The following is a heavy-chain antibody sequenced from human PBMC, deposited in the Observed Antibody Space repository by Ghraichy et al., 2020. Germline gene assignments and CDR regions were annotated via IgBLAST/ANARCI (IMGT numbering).Heavy chain of an antibody. J-gene: IGHJ4*02. CDR3: ARAPYCGGDCYFQAY. Sequence: SVKVSCKASGGTFSSYAISWVRQAPGQGLEWMGGIIPIFGTANYAQKFQGRVTITADESTSTAYMELSSLRSEDTAVYYCARAPYCGGDCYFQAYWGQGTLVTVSS. CDR2: IIPIFGTA. D-gene: IGHD2-21*02. CDR1: GGTFSSYA. V-gene: IGHV1-69*13.